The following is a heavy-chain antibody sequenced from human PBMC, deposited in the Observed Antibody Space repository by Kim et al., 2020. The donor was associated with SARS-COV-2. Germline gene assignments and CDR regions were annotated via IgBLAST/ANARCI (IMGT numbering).Heavy chain of an antibody. J-gene: IGHJ6*02. V-gene: IGHV3-11*05. CDR3: ARVGQQLVLSYYGMDV. D-gene: IGHD6-13*01. CDR1: GFTFSDYY. CDR2: ISSSSSYT. Sequence: GGSLRLSCAASGFTFSDYYMSWIRQAPGKGLEWVSYISSSSSYTNYADSVKGRFTISRDNAKNSLYLQMNSLRAEDTAVYYCARVGQQLVLSYYGMDVWGQGTTVTVSS.